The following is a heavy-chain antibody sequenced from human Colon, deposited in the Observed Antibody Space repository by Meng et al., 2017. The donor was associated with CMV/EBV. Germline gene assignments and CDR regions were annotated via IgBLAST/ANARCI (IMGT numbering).Heavy chain of an antibody. J-gene: IGHJ4*02. CDR1: GYTFSDYH. V-gene: IGHV1-2*02. CDR3: ARDPSGSRVPFDY. CDR2: INSNSGAT. Sequence: VHLVQSGAEVKKPGASVKVSCKASGYTFSDYHIHWVRQAPGQGLEWMGWINSNSGATDYAQKFQGRLTMTRDTSITTVYMELSSLRSDDTAVYYCARDPSGSRVPFDYWGQGSLVTVSS. D-gene: IGHD1-26*01.